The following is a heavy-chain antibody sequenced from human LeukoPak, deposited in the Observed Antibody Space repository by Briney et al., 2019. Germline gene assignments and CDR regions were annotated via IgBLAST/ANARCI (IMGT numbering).Heavy chain of an antibody. CDR2: INHSGST. Sequence: TSETLSLTCAVYGGSFSGYYWSWIRQPPGKGLEWIGVINHSGSTNYNPSLKSRVTISVDTSKNQFSLKLSSVTAADTAVYYCARGWWIGYYGSGSTLYFDYWGQGTLVTVSS. CDR3: ARGWWIGYYGSGSTLYFDY. J-gene: IGHJ4*02. CDR1: GGSFSGYY. V-gene: IGHV4-34*01. D-gene: IGHD3-10*01.